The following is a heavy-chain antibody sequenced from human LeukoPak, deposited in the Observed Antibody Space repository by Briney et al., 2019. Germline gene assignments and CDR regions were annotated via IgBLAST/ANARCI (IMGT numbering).Heavy chain of an antibody. V-gene: IGHV4-34*01. CDR2: INHSGST. Sequence: SETLSLTCAVYGGSFSGYYWSWIRQPPGKGLEWIGEINHSGSTNYNPSLKSRVTISVDTSKNQFSLKLSSVTAADTAVYYCARGGLAAYYYDSSRRMDVWGKGTTVTVSS. CDR1: GGSFSGYY. CDR3: ARGGLAAYYYDSSRRMDV. D-gene: IGHD3-22*01. J-gene: IGHJ6*03.